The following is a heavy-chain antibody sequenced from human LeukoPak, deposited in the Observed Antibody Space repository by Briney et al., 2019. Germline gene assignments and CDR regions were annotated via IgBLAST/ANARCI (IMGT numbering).Heavy chain of an antibody. CDR3: DPRRYSRTGGYFDY. Sequence: PGGSLRLSCAASGFTVSSNYMTWVRQAPGKGLEWVSVFYSGGNTYYADSVKGRFTISRDNSKNTLYLQMNSLRAEDTAVYAKDPRRYSRTGGYFDYWGQGTLVTVSS. CDR1: GFTVSSNY. D-gene: IGHD6-13*01. CDR2: FYSGGNT. V-gene: IGHV3-66*02. J-gene: IGHJ4*02.